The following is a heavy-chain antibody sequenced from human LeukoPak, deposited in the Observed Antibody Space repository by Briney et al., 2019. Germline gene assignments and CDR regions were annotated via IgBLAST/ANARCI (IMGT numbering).Heavy chain of an antibody. CDR3: AGGILGRVDY. V-gene: IGHV4-34*01. CDR1: GGPFSGYY. J-gene: IGHJ4*02. CDR2: INHSGST. Sequence: PSETLSLTCAVYGGPFSGYYWSWIRQPPGKGLEWIGEINHSGSTNYNPSLKSRVTISVDTSKNQFSLKLSSVTASDTAVYYCAGGILGRVDYWGQGTLVTVSS.